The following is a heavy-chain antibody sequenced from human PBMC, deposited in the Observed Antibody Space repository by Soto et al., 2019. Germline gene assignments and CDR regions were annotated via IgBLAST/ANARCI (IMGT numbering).Heavy chain of an antibody. V-gene: IGHV4-34*01. J-gene: IGHJ6*03. Sequence: ETLSLTFAVYGGSFSGYYWSWIRQPPGKGLEWIGEINHSGSTNYNPSLKSRVTISVDTSKNTVYLHMNSLRADDTAVYYCAREAVFGLAMHYYYYMDVWGKGTTVTVS. CDR1: GGSFSGYY. D-gene: IGHD3-3*01. CDR3: AREAVFGLAMHYYYYMDV. CDR2: INHSGST.